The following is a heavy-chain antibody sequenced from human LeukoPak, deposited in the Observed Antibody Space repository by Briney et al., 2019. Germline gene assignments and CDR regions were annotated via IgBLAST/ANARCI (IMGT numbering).Heavy chain of an antibody. CDR1: GFTFSSYA. Sequence: GGSLRLSCAASGFTFSSYAMSWGRQAPGKGLGWVSAISGSGGRTYYADSVKGRFTISRDNSKNTLYLQMNSLRAEDTAVYYCAKVGSSTWYMYYFDYWGQGALVTVSS. J-gene: IGHJ4*02. CDR3: AKVGSSTWYMYYFDY. CDR2: ISGSGGRT. D-gene: IGHD6-13*01. V-gene: IGHV3-23*01.